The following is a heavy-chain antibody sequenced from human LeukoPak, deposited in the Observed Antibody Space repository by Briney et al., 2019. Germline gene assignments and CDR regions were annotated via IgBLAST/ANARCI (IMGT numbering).Heavy chain of an antibody. D-gene: IGHD2-2*01. Sequence: GESLKISCKGSGYSFTSYWIGWVRQMPGKGLEWMGIVYPGDSDTRYSPSFQGQVTISADKSISTAYLQWSSLKASDTAMYYCARAPDCSSTSCYPHYFDYWGQGSLVTVYS. CDR3: ARAPDCSSTSCYPHYFDY. CDR2: VYPGDSDT. CDR1: GYSFTSYW. J-gene: IGHJ4*02. V-gene: IGHV5-51*01.